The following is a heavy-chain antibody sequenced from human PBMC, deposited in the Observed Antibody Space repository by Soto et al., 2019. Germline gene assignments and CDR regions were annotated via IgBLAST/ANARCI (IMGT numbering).Heavy chain of an antibody. D-gene: IGHD2-21*02. J-gene: IGHJ6*02. CDR3: ARVQLAYCGGDCYSGYYYGMDV. CDR2: IIPIFGTA. Sequence: QVQLVQSGAEVKKPGSSVKVSCKASGGTFSSYAISWVRQAPGQGLEWMGGIIPIFGTANYAQKFQGRVTITAAESTSTAYMELSSLRSEDTAVYYCARVQLAYCGGDCYSGYYYGMDVWGQGTTVTVSS. CDR1: GGTFSSYA. V-gene: IGHV1-69*12.